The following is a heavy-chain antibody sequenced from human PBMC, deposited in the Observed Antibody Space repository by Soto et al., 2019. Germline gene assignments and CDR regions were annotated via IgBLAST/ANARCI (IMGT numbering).Heavy chain of an antibody. J-gene: IGHJ5*01. CDR1: GFTFSSYA. V-gene: IGHV3-23*01. CDR3: ARDQPGYSYGYGLDS. CDR2: NSGSGGGT. D-gene: IGHD5-18*01. Sequence: PGGSLRLSCAASGFTFSSYAMSWVRQAPGKGLEWVSLNSGSGGGTYYADSVKGRFTISRDNAKNSLYLQMNSLRAEDTAVYYCARDQPGYSYGYGLDSWGQGTQVTVSS.